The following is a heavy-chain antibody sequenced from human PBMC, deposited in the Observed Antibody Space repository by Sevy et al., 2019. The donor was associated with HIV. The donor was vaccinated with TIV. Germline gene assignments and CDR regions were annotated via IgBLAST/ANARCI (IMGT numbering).Heavy chain of an antibody. Sequence: GGSLRLSCAASGFTFSSYAMSWVRQAPGKGLEWVSAISGSGGSTYYADSVKGRFTISGDNSKKTLYLQMNSLRAEDTAVYYCAKDPSLVVIIQGYFDYWGQGTLVTVSS. CDR1: GFTFSSYA. CDR2: ISGSGGST. CDR3: AKDPSLVVIIQGYFDY. J-gene: IGHJ4*02. D-gene: IGHD3-22*01. V-gene: IGHV3-23*01.